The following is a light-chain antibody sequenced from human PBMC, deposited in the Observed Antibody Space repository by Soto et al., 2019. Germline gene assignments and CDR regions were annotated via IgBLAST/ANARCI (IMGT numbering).Light chain of an antibody. CDR2: DVS. CDR3: SSYTSSSTPL. J-gene: IGLJ2*01. V-gene: IGLV2-14*01. Sequence: QSALTQPASVSGSPGQSITISCTGTSSDVGGYSYVSWYQQHPGKAPKLMIYDVSNRPSGVSNRFSGSKSGNTASLTISGLQAEDEADYYCSSYTSSSTPLFGGGTKLTVL. CDR1: SSDVGGYSY.